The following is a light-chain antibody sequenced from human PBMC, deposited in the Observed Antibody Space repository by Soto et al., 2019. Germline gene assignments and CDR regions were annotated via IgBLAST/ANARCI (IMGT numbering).Light chain of an antibody. V-gene: IGLV2-14*01. J-gene: IGLJ1*01. CDR2: EVN. Sequence: QSALTQPASVSGSPGQSITISCTGTSSDVAFYNHVSWYQQHPGKAPKLLIYEVNNRPSGVSHRFSGSKSGNTASLTISGLQAEDEADYYCSSFASTHTYVFGTGTKV. CDR3: SSFASTHTYV. CDR1: SSDVAFYNH.